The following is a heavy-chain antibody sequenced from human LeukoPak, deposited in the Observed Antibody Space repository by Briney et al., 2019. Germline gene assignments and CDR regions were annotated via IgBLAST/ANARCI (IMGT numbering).Heavy chain of an antibody. CDR2: IYYKGST. CDR1: GGSISSFY. Sequence: SETLSLTCTVSGGSISSFYWSWLRQPPGKGLEWIGYIYYKGSTNYNPSLKSRVTISLDTSKNQSSLNLTSVTAADTAVYYCAYYTSSGFDPRGQGTLVTVSS. CDR3: AYYTSSGFDP. J-gene: IGHJ5*02. D-gene: IGHD6-19*01. V-gene: IGHV4-59*01.